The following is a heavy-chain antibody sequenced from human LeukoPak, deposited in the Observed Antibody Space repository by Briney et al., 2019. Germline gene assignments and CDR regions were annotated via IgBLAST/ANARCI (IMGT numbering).Heavy chain of an antibody. CDR2: INHSGST. CDR3: ARGALYYYDSSGYFSY. J-gene: IGHJ4*02. CDR1: GGSFNGYY. D-gene: IGHD3-22*01. V-gene: IGHV4-34*01. Sequence: PSETLSLTCAVYGGSFNGYYWSWIRQPPGKGLEWIGEINHSGSTNYNPSLKSRVTISVDTSKNQFSLKLSSVTAADTAVYYCARGALYYYDSSGYFSYWGQGTLVTVSS.